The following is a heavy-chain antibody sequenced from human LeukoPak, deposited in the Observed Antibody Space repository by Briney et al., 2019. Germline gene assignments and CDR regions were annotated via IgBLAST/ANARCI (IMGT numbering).Heavy chain of an antibody. D-gene: IGHD5-18*01. CDR1: GFTFSSYG. CDR3: AKDLLRPWIRAEH. V-gene: IGHV3-21*01. Sequence: GGSLRLSCAASGFTFSSYGMNWVRQAPGKGLEWVSSISSSSSYISYGDSMKGRFTISRDNAKNSLYLQMNSLRAEDTAVYYCAKDLLRPWIRAEHWGQGTLVTVSS. CDR2: ISSSSSYI. J-gene: IGHJ1*01.